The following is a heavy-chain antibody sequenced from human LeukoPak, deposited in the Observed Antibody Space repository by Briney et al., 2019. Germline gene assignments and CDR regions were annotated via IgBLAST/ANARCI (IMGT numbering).Heavy chain of an antibody. CDR3: AREPHYSDSPGGFDP. V-gene: IGHV4-59*01. J-gene: IGHJ5*02. Sequence: SETLSLTCTVSGGSISSYYWSWIRQPPGKGLEWIGYIYYSGSTNYNPSLKSRVTISVDTSKNQFSLKLSSVTAADTAVYYCAREPHYSDSPGGFDPWGQGTLVTVSS. CDR2: IYYSGST. D-gene: IGHD3-22*01. CDR1: GGSISSYY.